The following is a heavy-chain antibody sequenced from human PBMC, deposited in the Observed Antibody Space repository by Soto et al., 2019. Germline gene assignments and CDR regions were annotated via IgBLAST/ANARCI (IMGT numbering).Heavy chain of an antibody. CDR3: ARVTSHYFYYYGVDV. Sequence: GESLKISCKVSGYNFTTYWITWVRQLPGKGLEWMGRIDPIDSYTNYSPSFQGRVTISADKSITTAYLQWSSLKASGTAIYYCARVTSHYFYYYGVDVWGQGTTVTVSS. CDR2: IDPIDSYT. D-gene: IGHD4-4*01. CDR1: GYNFTTYW. V-gene: IGHV5-10-1*01. J-gene: IGHJ6*02.